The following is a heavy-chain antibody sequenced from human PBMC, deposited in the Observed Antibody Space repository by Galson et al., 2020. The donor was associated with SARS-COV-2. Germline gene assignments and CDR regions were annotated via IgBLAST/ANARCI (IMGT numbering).Heavy chain of an antibody. Sequence: SETLSLTCTVSGDSIISESDHWGWIRQLPGKGLEWIGRIYSSGNTYYNSPLKSRVTISVDTSKNQFSLKVTSVTATDTAVYYCARGGGYSSSSIDYWGQGTLFTVSS. CDR2: IYSSGNT. CDR3: ARGGGYSSSSIDY. V-gene: IGHV4-39*01. D-gene: IGHD6-6*01. J-gene: IGHJ4*02. CDR1: GDSIISESDH.